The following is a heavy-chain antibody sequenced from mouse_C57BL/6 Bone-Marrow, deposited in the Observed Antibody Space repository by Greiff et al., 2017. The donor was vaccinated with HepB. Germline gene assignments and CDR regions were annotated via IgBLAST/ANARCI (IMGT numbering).Heavy chain of an antibody. J-gene: IGHJ4*01. V-gene: IGHV7-1*01. Sequence: EVKLVESGGGLVQSGRSLRLSCATSGFTFSDFYMEWVRQAPGKGLEWIAASRNKANDYTTEYSASVKGRFIVSRDTSQSILYLQMNALRAEDTAIYYCARDNYGIGAMDYWGQGTSVTVSS. D-gene: IGHD1-1*01. CDR2: SRNKANDYTT. CDR1: GFTFSDFY. CDR3: ARDNYGIGAMDY.